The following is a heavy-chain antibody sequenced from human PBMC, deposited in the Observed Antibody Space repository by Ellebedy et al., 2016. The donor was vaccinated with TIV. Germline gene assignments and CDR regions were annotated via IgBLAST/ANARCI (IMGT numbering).Heavy chain of an antibody. CDR3: AKGAGWYNY. V-gene: IGHV4-59*01. J-gene: IGHJ4*01. CDR1: SGFLSSGY. D-gene: IGHD6-19*01. Sequence: MPSETLSLTCTVSSGFLSSGYWSWLRQPPGAGLEWIGYIYYSGAANYNPTLRSRVTISLDSSKSQYSLKVSSVTAADTAVYYCAKGAGWYNYWGHGILVTVSS. CDR2: IYYSGAA.